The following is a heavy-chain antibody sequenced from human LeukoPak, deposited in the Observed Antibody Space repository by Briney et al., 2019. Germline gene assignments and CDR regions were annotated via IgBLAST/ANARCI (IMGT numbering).Heavy chain of an antibody. CDR2: INSDGSST. CDR1: GFPFSSYW. Sequence: GGSLRLSCAASGFPFSSYWMHWVRQAPGKGLVWVSRINSDGSSTSYADSVKGRFTISRDNAKNTLYLQMNSLRAEDTAVYYCARGYFDFWSGYYNYWGQGTLVTVSS. V-gene: IGHV3-74*01. CDR3: ARGYFDFWSGYYNY. D-gene: IGHD3-3*01. J-gene: IGHJ4*02.